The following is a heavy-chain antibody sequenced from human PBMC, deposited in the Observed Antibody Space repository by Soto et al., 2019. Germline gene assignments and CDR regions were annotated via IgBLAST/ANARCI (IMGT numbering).Heavy chain of an antibody. D-gene: IGHD2-15*01. V-gene: IGHV4-59*12. CDR3: ASLSRGSWFDP. Sequence: PSETLSLTCTVSGGSISSYYWSWIRQPPGKGLEWIGYIYYSGSTYYNPSLKSRVTISVDTSKNQFSLKLSSVTAADTAAYYCASLSRGSWFDPWGQGTLVTVSS. CDR2: IYYSGST. J-gene: IGHJ5*02. CDR1: GGSISSYY.